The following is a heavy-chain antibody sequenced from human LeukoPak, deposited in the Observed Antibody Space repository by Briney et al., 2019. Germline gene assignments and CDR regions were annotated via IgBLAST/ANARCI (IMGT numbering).Heavy chain of an antibody. CDR2: IKQDGSVK. D-gene: IGHD5-24*01. V-gene: IGHV3-7*01. Sequence: PGGSLRLSCAASGFTFSSYWMSSVRQAPGKGQEWVANIKQDGSVKYYVDSVNGRFNISRDNARNSLYLQMNSLRAEDTAVHYCAREVGMGYFDYWGQGTLVTVSS. J-gene: IGHJ4*02. CDR1: GFTFSSYW. CDR3: AREVGMGYFDY.